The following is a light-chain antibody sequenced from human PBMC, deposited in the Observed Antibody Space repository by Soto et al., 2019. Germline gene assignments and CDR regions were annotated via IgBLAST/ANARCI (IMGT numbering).Light chain of an antibody. J-gene: IGKJ1*01. CDR3: QQSYITPWT. Sequence: MQMTKSPSSLSAAVGYRVTITCRASQDITRYLNWYQQNPGKAPKVMIYAASSLSSGVPARFSGSGSGTDFTLTISSLQPEDFATYYCQQSYITPWTFGQGTKVDIK. CDR1: QDITRY. CDR2: AAS. V-gene: IGKV1-39*01.